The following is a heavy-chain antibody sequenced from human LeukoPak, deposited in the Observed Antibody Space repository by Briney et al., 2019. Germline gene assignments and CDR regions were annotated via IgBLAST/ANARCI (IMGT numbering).Heavy chain of an antibody. CDR3: ARERGSGYWLGLNAFDI. Sequence: GGSLRLSCAASGFTFSSYAMHWVRQAPGKGLEYVSAISSNGGSTYYANSVKGRFTISRDNSKNTLYLQMGSLRAEDMAVYYCARERGSGYWLGLNAFDIWGQGTMVTVSS. CDR1: GFTFSSYA. V-gene: IGHV3-64*01. CDR2: ISSNGGST. J-gene: IGHJ3*02. D-gene: IGHD3-22*01.